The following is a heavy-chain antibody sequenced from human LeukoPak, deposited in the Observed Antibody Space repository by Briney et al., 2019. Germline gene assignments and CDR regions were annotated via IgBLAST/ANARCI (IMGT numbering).Heavy chain of an antibody. V-gene: IGHV3-15*07. CDR2: IKSNVDGGTT. J-gene: IGHJ5*02. D-gene: IGHD6-6*01. CDR3: MDSNSSDGAQLYDP. CDR1: GFTFSNAW. Sequence: GGSLRLSCAASGFTFSNAWMNWVRQAPGKGLEWVGRIKSNVDGGTTDYAAPVKGRFTISRDDSTNTLYLQMDSLKIEDTAVYHCMDSNSSDGAQLYDPWGQGTLVTVSS.